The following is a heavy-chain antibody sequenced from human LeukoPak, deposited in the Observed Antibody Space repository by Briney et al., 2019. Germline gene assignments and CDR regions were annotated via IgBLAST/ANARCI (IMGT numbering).Heavy chain of an antibody. Sequence: SETLSLTCTVSGGSISSYYWSWIRQPPGKGLEWIGFIFYSGTTNYNPSLKSRVTISVDTSKNQFSLKLSSVTAADTVVYYCARGGWNKFDYWGQGTLVTVSS. CDR3: ARGGWNKFDY. V-gene: IGHV4-59*01. CDR1: GGSISSYY. D-gene: IGHD3-22*01. J-gene: IGHJ4*02. CDR2: IFYSGTT.